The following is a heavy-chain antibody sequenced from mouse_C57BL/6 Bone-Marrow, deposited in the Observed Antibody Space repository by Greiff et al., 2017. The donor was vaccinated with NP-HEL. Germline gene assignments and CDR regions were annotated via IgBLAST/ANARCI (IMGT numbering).Heavy chain of an antibody. Sequence: QVQLQQSGAELVKPGASVKMSCKASGYTFTGYWMHWVKQRPEKGLEWIGKINPSTSDTSYNQKFKGKATLTVDKSSSTASMQLYSLTSEDSAVYSGAKEWGGLPLDYWGQGTSVTVSS. CDR2: INPSTSDT. D-gene: IGHD2-2*01. V-gene: IGHV1-74*01. CDR1: GYTFTGYW. CDR3: AKEWGGLPLDY. J-gene: IGHJ4*01.